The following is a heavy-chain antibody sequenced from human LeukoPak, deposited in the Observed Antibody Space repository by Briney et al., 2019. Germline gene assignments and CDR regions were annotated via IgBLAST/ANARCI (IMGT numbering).Heavy chain of an antibody. CDR1: GFTFSTYA. CDR2: ISTYGAST. J-gene: IGHJ6*02. CDR3: VKEIYSYDKYYYFCAMDV. V-gene: IGHV3-64D*06. Sequence: PGGSLRLSCSASGFTFSTYAMHWVRQASGKGLECVSTISTYGASTYYADSVKGRFTISRDNSKNTLYLQMSSLRAEDTAIYYCVKEIYSYDKYYYFCAMDVWGQGTTVTVSS. D-gene: IGHD5-18*01.